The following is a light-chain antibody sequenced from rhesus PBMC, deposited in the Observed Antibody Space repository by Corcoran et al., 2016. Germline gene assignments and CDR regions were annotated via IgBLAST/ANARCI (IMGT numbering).Light chain of an antibody. CDR2: GAS. CDR1: QSVSSY. V-gene: IGKV3S9*01. J-gene: IGKJ2*01. Sequence: EIVMTQSPATLSLSPGERATLSCRASQSVSSYVAWYQQKPEQAPRLLSNGASSRATGIPDRVSGRGSWTDVTLIISSLEPEDVGVYYCQQYNNWYSFGQGTKVEIK. CDR3: QQYNNWYS.